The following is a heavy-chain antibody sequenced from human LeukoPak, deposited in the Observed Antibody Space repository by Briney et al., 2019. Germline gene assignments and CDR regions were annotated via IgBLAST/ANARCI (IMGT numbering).Heavy chain of an antibody. CDR1: GFTVSSKY. CDR2: IYSGGST. Sequence: GGSLILSCVASGFTVSSKYMSWVRQAPGKGLGWVSVIYSGGSTYYGESGKGRFTITRDNSKNMVYLQMNALRAEDSAVYYCARGTVWRLGSYGLDVWGQGTTVTVSS. V-gene: IGHV3-53*01. CDR3: ARGTVWRLGSYGLDV. D-gene: IGHD3-16*01. J-gene: IGHJ6*02.